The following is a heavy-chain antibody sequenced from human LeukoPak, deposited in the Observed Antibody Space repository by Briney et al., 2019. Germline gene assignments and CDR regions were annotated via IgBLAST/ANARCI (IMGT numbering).Heavy chain of an antibody. Sequence: KSSETLSLTCTVSGGSISSSSYYWGWIRQPPGKGLEWIGSIYYSGSTYYNPSLKSRVTISVDTSKDQFSLKLSSVTAADTAVYYCAGPTVGYYYGMDVWGKGTTVTVSS. CDR3: AGPTVGYYYGMDV. CDR2: IYYSGST. V-gene: IGHV4-39*07. J-gene: IGHJ6*04. CDR1: GGSISSSSYY. D-gene: IGHD1-26*01.